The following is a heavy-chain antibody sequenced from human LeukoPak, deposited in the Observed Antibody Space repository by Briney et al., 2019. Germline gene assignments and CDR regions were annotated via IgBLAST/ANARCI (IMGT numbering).Heavy chain of an antibody. Sequence: GGSLRLSCAASGFTFSSYSMNWVRQAPGKGLEWVSSISSSSSYIYYADSVKGRFTISRDNAKNSLYLQMNSLRAEDTAVYYCASDFHSIAVAGYWGQGTLVTVSS. V-gene: IGHV3-21*01. J-gene: IGHJ4*02. CDR1: GFTFSSYS. D-gene: IGHD6-19*01. CDR2: ISSSSSYI. CDR3: ASDFHSIAVAGY.